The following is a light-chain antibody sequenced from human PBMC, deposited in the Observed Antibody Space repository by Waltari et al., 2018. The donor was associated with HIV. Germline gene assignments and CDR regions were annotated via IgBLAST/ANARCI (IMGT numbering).Light chain of an antibody. CDR2: KDN. Sequence: SFELTQPSSVSVSPGQTARITCSGDILATKYVRWLKQRPGQAPLFKDNERPSGIPERFSGSSTGTTVTLTISGVQVEDEADYYCYSAANYIWVFGGGTRLTVL. V-gene: IGLV3-27*01. CDR3: YSAANYIWV. CDR1: ILATKY. J-gene: IGLJ3*02.